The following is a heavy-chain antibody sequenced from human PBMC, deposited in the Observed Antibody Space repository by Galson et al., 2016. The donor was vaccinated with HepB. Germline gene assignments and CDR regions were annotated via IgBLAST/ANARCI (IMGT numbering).Heavy chain of an antibody. CDR3: ARGPSRSGSYSDV. Sequence: ETLSLTCTVSGGSISTYYWIRIRQPPGKGLEWIGYIYYSGNTNYNPSLKSRVTISVDTSKNQFSLKLTSVTAADTAVYYCARGPSRSGSYSDVWGQGTLVTVSS. CDR2: IYYSGNT. J-gene: IGHJ4*02. D-gene: IGHD3-10*01. CDR1: GGSISTYY. V-gene: IGHV4-59*12.